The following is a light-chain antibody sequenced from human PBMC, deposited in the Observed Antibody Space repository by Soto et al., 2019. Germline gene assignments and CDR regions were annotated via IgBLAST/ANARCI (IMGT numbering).Light chain of an antibody. CDR2: EVN. Sequence: QSALTQPPSVSGSPGQSVTISCAGTSSDVSSYNRVSWYQRPPGTGPKLIIYEVNNRPSGVPDRFSGSKSGNTASLTISGLQAEDDAEYYCSLYTTDSTYVFGTGTKV. V-gene: IGLV2-18*01. CDR3: SLYTTDSTYV. CDR1: SSDVSSYNR. J-gene: IGLJ1*01.